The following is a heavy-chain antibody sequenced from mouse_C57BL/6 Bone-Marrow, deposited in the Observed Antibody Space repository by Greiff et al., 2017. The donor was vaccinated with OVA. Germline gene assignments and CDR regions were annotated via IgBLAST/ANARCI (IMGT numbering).Heavy chain of an antibody. Sequence: EVQVVESGGGLVQPKGSLKLSCAASGFSFNTYAMNWVRQAPGKGLEWVARIRSKSNNYATYYADSVKDRFTISRDDSESMLYLQMNNLKTEDTAMYYCVRRGDGYPYAMDYWGQGTSVTVSS. V-gene: IGHV10-1*01. CDR2: IRSKSNNYAT. CDR3: VRRGDGYPYAMDY. J-gene: IGHJ4*01. CDR1: GFSFNTYA. D-gene: IGHD2-3*01.